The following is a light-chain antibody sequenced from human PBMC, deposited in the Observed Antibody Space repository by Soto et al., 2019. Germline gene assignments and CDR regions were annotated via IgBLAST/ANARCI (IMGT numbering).Light chain of an antibody. CDR1: QSISRW. CDR2: DAS. V-gene: IGKV1-5*01. Sequence: DIAMTQSPCTLSASVGDRVTITCRASQSISRWLAWYQQKTAEAPKLLIYDASTLESGAPSRFRGSGSVTEFSLTIYTLQSEDFAVYYCQRYNIWPLTFGGGTKVESK. CDR3: QRYNIWPLT. J-gene: IGKJ4*01.